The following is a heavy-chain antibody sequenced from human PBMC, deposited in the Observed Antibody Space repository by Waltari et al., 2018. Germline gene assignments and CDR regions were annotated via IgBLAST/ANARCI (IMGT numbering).Heavy chain of an antibody. CDR2: IYYSGSI. V-gene: IGHV4-39*01. CDR1: GGSISSSRYY. J-gene: IGHJ5*02. CDR3: ARHWKRNGYRFDP. D-gene: IGHD5-12*01. Sequence: QLQLQESGPGLVKPSETLSLTCSVSGGSISSSRYYWGWLRQSPGKGLEWIGSIYYSGSIYYNPTLQSRVTISGDTSKNQFSLNLSSVTAADTAVYYCARHWKRNGYRFDPWGQGTRVNVSS.